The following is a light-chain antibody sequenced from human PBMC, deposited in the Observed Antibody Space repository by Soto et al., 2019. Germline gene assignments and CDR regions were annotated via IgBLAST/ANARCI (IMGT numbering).Light chain of an antibody. V-gene: IGKV3-11*01. CDR2: GAS. CDR1: QTVGTTY. J-gene: IGKJ1*01. CDR3: QQHSHWPPWT. Sequence: EVVLAQSPGTLSLSPGERATLSCRASQTVGTTYLAWYQHKPGQAPRLLIYGASNRATGIPARFSGSGSGTDFTLTISSLEPEDFAVYYCQQHSHWPPWTFGQGTRWIS.